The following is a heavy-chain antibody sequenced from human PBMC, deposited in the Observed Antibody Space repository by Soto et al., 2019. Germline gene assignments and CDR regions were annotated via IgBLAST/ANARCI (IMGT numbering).Heavy chain of an antibody. D-gene: IGHD6-19*01. CDR1: GFTFSPYW. Sequence: DVQLVESGGGLVQPGGSLRLSCAASGFTFSPYWMSWVRQAPGKGLEWVAIIKDDGGDELYLEAVRGRFTISRDNAKKSLYLAMDSRRVEDTAVYYCAGGSGWISDSWGQGTLVTVSS. CDR3: AGGSGWISDS. CDR2: IKDDGGDE. V-gene: IGHV3-7*05. J-gene: IGHJ4*02.